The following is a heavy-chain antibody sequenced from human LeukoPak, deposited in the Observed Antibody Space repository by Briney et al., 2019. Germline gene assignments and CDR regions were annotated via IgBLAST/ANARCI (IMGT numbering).Heavy chain of an antibody. CDR3: AGYYYDSSGYPKGFDY. J-gene: IGHJ4*02. CDR2: IRYDGTDK. CDR1: GFTFSTYG. D-gene: IGHD3-22*01. V-gene: IGHV3-30*02. Sequence: PGGSLRLSCAASGFTFSTYGMHWVRQAPGKGLEWVAFIRYDGTDKYYADSVKGRFTISRDNSQNTLYLQMNSLRAEDTAVYYCAGYYYDSSGYPKGFDYWGQGTLVTVSS.